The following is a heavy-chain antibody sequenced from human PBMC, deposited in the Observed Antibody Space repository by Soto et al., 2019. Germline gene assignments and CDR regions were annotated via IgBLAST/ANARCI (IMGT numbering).Heavy chain of an antibody. J-gene: IGHJ4*02. Sequence: SETLSLTCAVYGGSFSGYYWSWIRQPPGKGLEWIGSIYYSGRTYNNPSLRSRVSMSIDTSKDQFSLKLKSVTAADTALYFCARQRTSVVTQAYFDVWGPGSLVTVSS. CDR2: IYYSGRT. CDR1: GGSFSGYY. V-gene: IGHV4-59*04. CDR3: ARQRTSVVTQAYFDV. D-gene: IGHD2-21*02.